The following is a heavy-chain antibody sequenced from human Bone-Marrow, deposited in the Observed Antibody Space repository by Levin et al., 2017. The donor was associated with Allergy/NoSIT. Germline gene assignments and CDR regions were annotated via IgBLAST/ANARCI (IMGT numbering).Heavy chain of an antibody. V-gene: IGHV3-66*02. CDR2: IYSGGST. J-gene: IGHJ3*02. CDR3: ARDPGRTEAFDI. Sequence: GESLKISCAASGFTVSTNYMSWVRQAPGKGLEWVSVIYSGGSTYYASSVKGRFNISRDNSKNTLYLQMNSLRTEDTAVYYCARDPGRTEAFDIWGQGTKVTVSS. D-gene: IGHD2-15*01. CDR1: GFTVSTNY.